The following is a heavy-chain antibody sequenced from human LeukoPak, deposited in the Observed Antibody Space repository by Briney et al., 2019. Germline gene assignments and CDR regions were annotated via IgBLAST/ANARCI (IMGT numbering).Heavy chain of an antibody. V-gene: IGHV4-59*12. J-gene: IGHJ5*02. CDR3: AGDQGYCSSTSCYVRNNWFDP. D-gene: IGHD2-2*01. CDR2: IYYSGST. CDR1: GGSISSYY. Sequence: SETLSLTCTVSGGSISSYYWSWIRQPPGKGLEWIGYIYYSGSTSYKPSLKSRVTISVDSSKNQFSLKLSSVTAADTAVYYCAGDQGYCSSTSCYVRNNWFDPWGQGTLVTVSS.